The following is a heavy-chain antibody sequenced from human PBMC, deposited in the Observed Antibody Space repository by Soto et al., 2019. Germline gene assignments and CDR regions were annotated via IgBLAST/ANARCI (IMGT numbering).Heavy chain of an antibody. CDR3: ATKRETYYYDSSGQGYFDY. D-gene: IGHD3-22*01. V-gene: IGHV1-69*01. J-gene: IGHJ4*02. CDR1: GGTFSSYA. CDR2: IIPIFGTA. Sequence: QVRLVQSGAEVKKPGSSVKVSCKASGGTFSSYAISWVRQAPGQGLEWMGGIIPIFGTANYAQKFQGRVTITADESTSTAYMELSSLRSEDTAVYYCATKRETYYYDSSGQGYFDYWGQGTLVTVSS.